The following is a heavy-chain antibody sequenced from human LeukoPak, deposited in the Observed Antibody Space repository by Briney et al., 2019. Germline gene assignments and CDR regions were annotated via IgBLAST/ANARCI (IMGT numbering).Heavy chain of an antibody. CDR3: ARDRVRGVTNYYYYGMDV. V-gene: IGHV3-23*01. CDR1: GFTFSSYA. D-gene: IGHD3-10*01. CDR2: ISGSGGST. J-gene: IGHJ6*02. Sequence: GGSLRLSCAASGFTFSSYAMSWVRQAPGKGLEWVSAISGSGGSTYYADSVKGRFTISRDNSKNTLYLQMNSLRAEDTAVYYCARDRVRGVTNYYYYGMDVWGQGTTVTVSS.